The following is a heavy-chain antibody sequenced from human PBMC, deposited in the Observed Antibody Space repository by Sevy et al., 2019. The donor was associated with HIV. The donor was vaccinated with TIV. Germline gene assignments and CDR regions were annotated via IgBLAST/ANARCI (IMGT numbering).Heavy chain of an antibody. V-gene: IGHV1-18*04. CDR3: ARDSSGWRELPSGWFDP. Sequence: ASVKVSCKASGYTFTSYGISWVRQAPGQGLEWMGWISAYNGNTNYAQKLQGRVTMTTETSTTTANMELRSLSWDDTVVYYGARDSSGWRELPSGWFDPWGQGTLVTVSS. CDR2: ISAYNGNT. CDR1: GYTFTSYG. J-gene: IGHJ5*02. D-gene: IGHD1-7*01.